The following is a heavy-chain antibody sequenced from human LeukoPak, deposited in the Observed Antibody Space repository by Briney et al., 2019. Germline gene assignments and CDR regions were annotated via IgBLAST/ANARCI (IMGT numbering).Heavy chain of an antibody. V-gene: IGHV4-39*07. CDR3: AKESEFDRSGESTDYFDY. J-gene: IGHJ4*02. CDR2: LSYTGNT. Sequence: SETLSLTCSVSHGSITTPDYYWGWIRQPPGKGLEWIGTLSYTGNTYYNPSLKSRVTIGVDTSKNQLSLELNSMTAADTAKYYCAKESEFDRSGESTDYFDYWGQGILVTVSS. D-gene: IGHD3-9*01. CDR1: HGSITTPDYY.